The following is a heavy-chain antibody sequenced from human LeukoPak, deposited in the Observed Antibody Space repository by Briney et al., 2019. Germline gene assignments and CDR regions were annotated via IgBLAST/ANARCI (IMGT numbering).Heavy chain of an antibody. V-gene: IGHV4-39*07. CDR3: AKESEFDRSGESTDYFDY. J-gene: IGHJ4*02. CDR2: LSYTGNT. Sequence: SETLSLTCSVSHGSITTPDYYWGWIRQPPGKGLEWIGTLSYTGNTYYNPSLKSRVTIGVDTSKNQLSLELNSMTAADTAKYYCAKESEFDRSGESTDYFDYWGQGILVTVSS. D-gene: IGHD3-9*01. CDR1: HGSITTPDYY.